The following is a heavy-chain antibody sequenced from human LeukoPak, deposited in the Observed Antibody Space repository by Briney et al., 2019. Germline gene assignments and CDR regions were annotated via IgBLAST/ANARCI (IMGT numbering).Heavy chain of an antibody. CDR1: GYTFTSYY. V-gene: IGHV1-46*01. CDR3: ARSQSMGNPAQCFDY. Sequence: ASVKVSCKASGYTFTSYYMHWVRQAPGQGLEWMGIINPSDGSTSSAQKFQGRVTMTRDTSTTTVYMELSSLTSEDTAVYYCARSQSMGNPAQCFDYWGQGTLVTVSS. D-gene: IGHD7-27*01. CDR2: INPSDGST. J-gene: IGHJ4*02.